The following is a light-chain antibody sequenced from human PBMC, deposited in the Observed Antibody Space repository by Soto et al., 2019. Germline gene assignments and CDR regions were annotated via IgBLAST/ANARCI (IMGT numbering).Light chain of an antibody. CDR3: QQYNSYS. V-gene: IGKV1-5*02. CDR1: QSISNW. J-gene: IGKJ1*01. Sequence: IQMTQSPSNLSASVGDSVNIICRASQSISNWLAWYQQKPGTAPKVLIYHASNLQSGVPSRFSGSGSGTEFTLTISSLQPDDFATYYCQQYNSYSFGQGTKVDIK. CDR2: HAS.